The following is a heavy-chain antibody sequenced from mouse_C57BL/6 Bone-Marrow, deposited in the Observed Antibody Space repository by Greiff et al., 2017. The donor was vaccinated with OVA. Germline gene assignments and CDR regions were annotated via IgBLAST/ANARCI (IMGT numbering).Heavy chain of an antibody. Sequence: DVKLVESGGGLVKPGGSLKLSCAASGFTFSSYAMSWVRQTPEKRLEWVATISDGGSYTYYPDNVKGRFTISRDNAKNNLYLQMSHLKSEDTAMYYCARDYDCAMDYWGQGTSVTVSS. CDR3: ARDYDCAMDY. V-gene: IGHV5-4*01. CDR2: ISDGGSYT. J-gene: IGHJ4*01. D-gene: IGHD2-4*01. CDR1: GFTFSSYA.